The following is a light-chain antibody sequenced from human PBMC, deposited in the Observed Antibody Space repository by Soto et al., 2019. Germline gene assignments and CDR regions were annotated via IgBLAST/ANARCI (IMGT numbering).Light chain of an antibody. CDR3: QQSYSTPQNT. V-gene: IGKV1-39*01. Sequence: DIQMTQSPSSLSASVGDRVTITCRASQSISWYLNWYQQKPGKAPKLLIYAASSLQSGVPSRFSGSGSGTDFTLTISSLQPEDFVTYYCQQSYSTPQNTFGQGTKLEIK. CDR1: QSISWY. J-gene: IGKJ2*01. CDR2: AAS.